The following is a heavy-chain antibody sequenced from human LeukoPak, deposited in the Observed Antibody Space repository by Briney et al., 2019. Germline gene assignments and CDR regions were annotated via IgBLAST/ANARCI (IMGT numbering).Heavy chain of an antibody. J-gene: IGHJ3*02. D-gene: IGHD6-19*01. CDR3: ARARIAVAGTFAFDI. V-gene: IGHV3-21*01. CDR1: GFSFTDYT. Sequence: PGGSLRLSCGASGFSFTDYTFNWVRQAPGKGLQWVSSISTSSTLIYYADSVKGRFTISRDNAKNSLYLQMNSLRAEDTAVYYCARARIAVAGTFAFDIWGQGTMVTVSS. CDR2: ISTSSTLI.